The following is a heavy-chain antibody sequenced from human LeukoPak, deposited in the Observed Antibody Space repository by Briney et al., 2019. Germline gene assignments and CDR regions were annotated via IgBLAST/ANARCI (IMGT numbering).Heavy chain of an antibody. D-gene: IGHD3-9*01. CDR3: ARERDILTGYLDY. V-gene: IGHV3-21*01. CDR2: ISSSSSYI. CDR1: GFTFISYR. Sequence: GGPLRLSWEASGFTFISYRRTWFGKAPGKGLDWASSISSSSSYIYYADSVKGRFTISRDNAKNSLYLQMNSLRAEDTAVYYCARERDILTGYLDYWGQGTLVTVSS. J-gene: IGHJ4*02.